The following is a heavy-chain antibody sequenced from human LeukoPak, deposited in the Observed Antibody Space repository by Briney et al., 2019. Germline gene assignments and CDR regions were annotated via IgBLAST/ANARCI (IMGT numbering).Heavy chain of an antibody. CDR3: ARDEGYGSGWYVDY. CDR1: GYSISSGYY. V-gene: IGHV4-38-2*02. D-gene: IGHD6-19*01. Sequence: SETLSLTCTVSGYSISSGYYWGWIRQPPGKGLEWIGSIYHSGSTYYNPSLKSRVTISVDTSKNQFSLKLSSVTAADTAVYYCARDEGYGSGWYVDYWGQGTLVTVSS. J-gene: IGHJ4*02. CDR2: IYHSGST.